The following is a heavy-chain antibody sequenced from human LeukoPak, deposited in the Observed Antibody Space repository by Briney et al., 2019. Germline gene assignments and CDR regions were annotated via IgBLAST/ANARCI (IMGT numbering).Heavy chain of an antibody. CDR1: GFSFGSYW. CDR3: AREGREGYNYPALDF. V-gene: IGHV3-7*05. D-gene: IGHD5-24*01. J-gene: IGHJ4*02. CDR2: MKHDGIEK. Sequence: GGSLRLSSLASGFSFGSYWMAWVRQAPGKGLEWVANMKHDGIEKYHVDSVKGRFTISRDNTKNSLYLHMSSLRVEDTAVYYCAREGREGYNYPALDFWGQGILVTVSS.